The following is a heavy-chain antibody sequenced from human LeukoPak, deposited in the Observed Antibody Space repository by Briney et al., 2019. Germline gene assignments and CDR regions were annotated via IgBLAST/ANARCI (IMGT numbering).Heavy chain of an antibody. Sequence: SETLSLTCAVSGYSISSGYSCGWIRQPPGKGLEWIGSISHRIVRIYQSESTYLRPSLKSRVSIFVDTSRNQFSLNLSSVTAADTAVYYCARLVAGTVIVWFDPWGQGTLVTGSS. CDR3: ARLVAGTVIVWFDP. J-gene: IGHJ5*02. V-gene: IGHV4-38-2*01. CDR2: ISHRIVRIYQSEST. CDR1: GYSISSGYS. D-gene: IGHD2-21*01.